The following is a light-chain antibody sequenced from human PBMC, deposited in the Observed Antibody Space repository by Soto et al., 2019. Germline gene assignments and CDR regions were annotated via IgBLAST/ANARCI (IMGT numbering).Light chain of an antibody. CDR1: SSDVGGYDY. CDR3: SSYTTSSTLV. J-gene: IGLJ3*02. CDR2: EVT. V-gene: IGLV2-14*01. Sequence: QSALTQPASVSGSPGQSITISCTGTSSDVGGYDYVSWYQHHPGKAPKLVISEVTNRPSGVSDRFSGSRSGNTASLTISGLQAEDEADYYCSSYTTSSTLVFAGGTKLTVL.